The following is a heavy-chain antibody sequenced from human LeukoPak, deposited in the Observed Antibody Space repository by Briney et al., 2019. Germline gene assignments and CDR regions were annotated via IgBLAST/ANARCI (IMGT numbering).Heavy chain of an antibody. D-gene: IGHD6-19*01. CDR1: GFTFSNEW. CDR3: ARDSRATSGWKTFDY. J-gene: IGHJ4*02. Sequence: VPLGGSLRLSCAASGFTFSNEWMSWVRQAPGKGLEWVANIKQDGSEKYYVDSVKGRFTISRDNAKNSLYLQMNSLRAEDTAVYYCARDSRATSGWKTFDYWGQGTLVTVSS. V-gene: IGHV3-7*01. CDR2: IKQDGSEK.